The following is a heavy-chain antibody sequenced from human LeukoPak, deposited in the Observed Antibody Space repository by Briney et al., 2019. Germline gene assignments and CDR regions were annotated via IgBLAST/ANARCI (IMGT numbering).Heavy chain of an antibody. CDR1: GGSFSGYY. CDR2: INHSGST. J-gene: IGHJ5*02. CDR3: ARGRGSSWCGIPPNWFDP. Sequence: SETLSLTCAVYGGSFSGYYWSWIRQPPGKGLEWIGEINHSGSTNYNPSLKSRVTISVDTSKNQFSLKLSSVTAADTAVYYCARGRGSSWCGIPPNWFDPWGQGTLVTVSS. V-gene: IGHV4-34*01. D-gene: IGHD6-13*01.